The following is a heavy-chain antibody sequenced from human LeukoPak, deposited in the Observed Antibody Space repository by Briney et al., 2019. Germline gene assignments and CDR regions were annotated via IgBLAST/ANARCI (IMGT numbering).Heavy chain of an antibody. J-gene: IGHJ4*02. Sequence: PSETLSITCADYGGSFSGYYWSWIRQPPGKGLEWTGEINHSGSTNYNPSLKSRVTISVDTSKNQFSLKLSSVTAADTAVYYCARGSSWFDYWGQGTLVTVSS. CDR3: ARGSSWFDY. V-gene: IGHV4-34*01. CDR2: INHSGST. D-gene: IGHD6-13*01. CDR1: GGSFSGYY.